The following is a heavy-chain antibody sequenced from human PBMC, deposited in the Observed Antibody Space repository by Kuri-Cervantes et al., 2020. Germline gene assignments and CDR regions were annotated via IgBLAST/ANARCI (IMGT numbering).Heavy chain of an antibody. CDR2: ISYDGSNK. CDR1: GFTFRSYA. CDR3: ARGTRRNWNYVGY. D-gene: IGHD1-1*01. J-gene: IGHJ4*02. Sequence: GESLKISCAASGFTFRSYAMHWVRQAPGKGLEWVAVISYDGSNKYYADSVKGRFTISRDNSKNTLYLQMNSLRAEDTAVYYCARGTRRNWNYVGYWGQGTLVTVSS. V-gene: IGHV3-30*01.